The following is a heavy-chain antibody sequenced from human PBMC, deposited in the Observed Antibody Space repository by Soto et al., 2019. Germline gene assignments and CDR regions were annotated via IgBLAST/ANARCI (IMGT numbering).Heavy chain of an antibody. CDR1: GYSISSGYY. D-gene: IGHD2-15*01. J-gene: IGHJ5*02. CDR3: ARDQGHPHSGANWFDP. Sequence: PSETLSLTCAFSGYSISSGYYWGWIRQPPGKGLEWIGSIYHSGSTYYNPSLKSRVTISVDTSKNQFSLKLSSVTAADTAVYYCARDQGHPHSGANWFDPWGQGTLVTVSS. CDR2: IYHSGST. V-gene: IGHV4-38-2*02.